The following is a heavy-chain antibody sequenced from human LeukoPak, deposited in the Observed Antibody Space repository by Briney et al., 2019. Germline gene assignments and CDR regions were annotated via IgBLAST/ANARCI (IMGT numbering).Heavy chain of an antibody. V-gene: IGHV3-66*01. Sequence: GGSLRLSCAASGFTVSDNYMSWVRQSPGKGLEWVSVIYSGGSAYYADSVKGRFTVSRDNSKNTLYLQMNSLRAEETAVYFCARGPPLRMGAFDIWGQGRMVTVSS. J-gene: IGHJ3*02. D-gene: IGHD4-17*01. CDR1: GFTVSDNY. CDR3: ARGPPLRMGAFDI. CDR2: IYSGGSA.